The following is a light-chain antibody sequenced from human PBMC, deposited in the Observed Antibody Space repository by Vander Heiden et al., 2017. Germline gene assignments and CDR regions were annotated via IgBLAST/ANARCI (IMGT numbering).Light chain of an antibody. J-gene: IGLJ3*02. CDR2: DVS. CDR3: SSYTSSSTLVV. CDR1: SSDVGGYNY. V-gene: IGLV2-14*03. Sequence: QSALTQPAPVSGSPGQSITIPCTGTSSDVGGYNYVSWYQQHPGKAPKLMIYDVSSRPSGVSNRFSGSKSGNTASQTISGLQAEDEADYYCSSYTSSSTLVVFGGGTKLTVL.